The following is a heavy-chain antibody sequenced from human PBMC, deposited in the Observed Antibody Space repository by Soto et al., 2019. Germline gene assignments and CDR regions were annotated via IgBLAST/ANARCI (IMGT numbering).Heavy chain of an antibody. D-gene: IGHD2-15*01. J-gene: IGHJ6*01. CDR2: LYSSGST. V-gene: IGHV4-4*07. CDR3: VRDYSGGRSYSAYGMDV. Sequence: SETLSLTCTVSGDSIRGYYWSWLRQPAGKGLEFIGRLYSSGSTDYNPSLKSRVTMSVDRSNNQFSLKLTSVTAADTAGYYCVRDYSGGRSYSAYGMDVWGQGTTVTVSS. CDR1: GDSIRGYY.